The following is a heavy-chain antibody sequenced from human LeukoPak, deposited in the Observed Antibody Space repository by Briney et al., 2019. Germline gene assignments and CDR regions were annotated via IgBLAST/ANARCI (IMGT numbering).Heavy chain of an antibody. V-gene: IGHV4-34*01. D-gene: IGHD4-23*01. CDR1: GGSFSGYY. J-gene: IGHJ2*01. CDR2: INHSGST. CDR3: ARAPGAYYGGNPRIGWYFDL. Sequence: PSETLSLTCAVYGGSFSGYYWSWIRQPPGKGLEWIGEINHSGSTNYNPSLKSRVTISVDTSKNQFSLKLSSVTAADTAVYYCARAPGAYYGGNPRIGWYFDLWGRGTLVTVSS.